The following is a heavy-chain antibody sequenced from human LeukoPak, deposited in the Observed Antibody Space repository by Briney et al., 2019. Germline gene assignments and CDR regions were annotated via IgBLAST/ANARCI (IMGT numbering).Heavy chain of an antibody. CDR2: IYYSGST. Sequence: SETLSLTCTVSGGSISSYYWSWIRQPPGKGLEWIGYIYYSGSTNYNPSLKSRVTISVDTSKNQFSLKLSSVTAADTAVYYCARGPGVNTAMVFDYWGQGTLVTVSS. J-gene: IGHJ4*02. CDR3: ARGPGVNTAMVFDY. D-gene: IGHD5-18*01. CDR1: GGSISSYY. V-gene: IGHV4-59*01.